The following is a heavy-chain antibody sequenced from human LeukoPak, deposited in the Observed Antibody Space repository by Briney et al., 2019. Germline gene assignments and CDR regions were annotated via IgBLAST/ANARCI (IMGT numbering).Heavy chain of an antibody. Sequence: PGGSLRLSCAASGFTFSSYEMNWVRQAPGKGLEWVSSITGSSNNIYYADSLEGRFTISRDNAKNSMYFQMNSLRAEDTAVYFCARSAGEGRWYFDNWGQGTLVTVSS. V-gene: IGHV3-21*01. CDR2: ITGSSNNI. J-gene: IGHJ4*02. D-gene: IGHD3-16*01. CDR1: GFTFSSYE. CDR3: ARSAGEGRWYFDN.